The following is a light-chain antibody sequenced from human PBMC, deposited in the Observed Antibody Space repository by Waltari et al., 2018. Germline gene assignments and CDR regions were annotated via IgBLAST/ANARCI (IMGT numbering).Light chain of an antibody. J-gene: IGLJ2*01. Sequence: QSALTQPASVSGSPGQSITISSTGTSSDVGSFNLVSWYQLLPGKAPQLLISEVNKRPSGVSNRFSGSKSGITASLTISGLQAGDEADYYCCSYAGSTTFVLFGGGTKLTVL. CDR3: CSYAGSTTFVL. V-gene: IGLV2-23*02. CDR2: EVN. CDR1: SSDVGSFNL.